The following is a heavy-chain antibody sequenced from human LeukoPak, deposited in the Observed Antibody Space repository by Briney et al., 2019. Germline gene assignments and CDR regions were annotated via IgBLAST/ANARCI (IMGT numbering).Heavy chain of an antibody. Sequence: PGGSLRLSCAASGFTFSSYWMHWVRQAPGKGLVWVSRINSDGSSTSYADSVKGRFTISRDNAKNTLYLQMNSLRAEDTAVYYCARPGYSYGFGYWGQGTLVTVSS. CDR1: GFTFSSYW. CDR3: ARPGYSYGFGY. J-gene: IGHJ4*02. V-gene: IGHV3-74*01. CDR2: INSDGSST. D-gene: IGHD5-18*01.